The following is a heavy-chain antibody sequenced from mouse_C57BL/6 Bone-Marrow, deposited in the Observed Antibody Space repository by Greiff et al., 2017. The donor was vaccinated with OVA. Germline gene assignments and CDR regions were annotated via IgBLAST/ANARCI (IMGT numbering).Heavy chain of an antibody. D-gene: IGHD1-1*01. J-gene: IGHJ1*03. V-gene: IGHV1-64*01. Sequence: QVQLQQPGAELVKPGASVKLSCKASGYTFTSYWMHWVKQRPGQGLEWIGMIHPNSGSTNYNEKFKSKATLTVDKSSSTAYMQLSSLTSEDSAVYYCARRVRYGSSYWYFDVWGTGTTVTVSS. CDR2: IHPNSGST. CDR3: ARRVRYGSSYWYFDV. CDR1: GYTFTSYW.